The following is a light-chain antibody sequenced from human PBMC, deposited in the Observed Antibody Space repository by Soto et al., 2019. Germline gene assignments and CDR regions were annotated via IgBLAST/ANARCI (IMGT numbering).Light chain of an antibody. J-gene: IGKJ3*01. CDR3: QQYGSSPFT. CDR1: QTVSSNN. Sequence: DIVLTQSPGTLSLSPGERATLSCRASQTVSSNNLAWYQQKRGHAPRLLIYGASSRAAAIPDRFRGSGSGTDFTLIISSLAPEDFAVYYCQQYGSSPFTFGPGTAVDIK. V-gene: IGKV3-20*01. CDR2: GAS.